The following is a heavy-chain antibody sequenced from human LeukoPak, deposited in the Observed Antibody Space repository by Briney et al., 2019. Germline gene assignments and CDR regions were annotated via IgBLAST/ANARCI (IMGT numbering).Heavy chain of an antibody. V-gene: IGHV3-30-3*01. CDR1: GFTFSSYA. D-gene: IGHD3-22*01. CDR2: ISYDGSNK. J-gene: IGHJ4*02. CDR3: AREGASGYLDY. Sequence: PGRSLRLSCAASGFTFSSYAMHWVRQAPGKGLEWVAVISYDGSNKYYADSVKGRFTISRDNSKNTLCLQMNSLRAEDAAVYYCAREGASGYLDYWGQGTLVTVSS.